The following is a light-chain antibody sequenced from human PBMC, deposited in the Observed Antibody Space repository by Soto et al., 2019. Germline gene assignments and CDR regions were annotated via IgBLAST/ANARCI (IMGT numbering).Light chain of an antibody. CDR2: GAS. CDR1: QSVSSN. Sequence: EIVMTQSPATLSVSPGERATLSCRASQSVSSNLAWYQQKPGQAPRLLIYGASTRATGIPARFSGSGSGTEFTLTISRLEPEDFAVYYCHQYGSSPATFGLGTKVEIK. CDR3: HQYGSSPAT. J-gene: IGKJ1*01. V-gene: IGKV3-15*01.